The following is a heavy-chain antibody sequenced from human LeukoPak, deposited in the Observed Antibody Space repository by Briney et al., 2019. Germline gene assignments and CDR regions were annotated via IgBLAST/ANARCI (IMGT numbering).Heavy chain of an antibody. CDR1: GGSISNYY. D-gene: IGHD3-10*01. V-gene: IGHV4-59*01. Sequence: SETLSLTCTVSGGSISNYYWSWIRRPPGKGLEWIGYIYYSGSTLYNPSLKSRVTISVDTSKNQFSLKLSSVTDADTAVYHCAKAVRSMVTGGGYFDSWGQGTLVTVSS. CDR3: AKAVRSMVTGGGYFDS. J-gene: IGHJ4*02. CDR2: IYYSGST.